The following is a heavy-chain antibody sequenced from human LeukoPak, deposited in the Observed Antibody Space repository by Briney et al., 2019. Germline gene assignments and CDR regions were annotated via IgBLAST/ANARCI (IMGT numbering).Heavy chain of an antibody. CDR2: ISGEGDTT. Sequence: GGSLRLSCAASGFTFSNYGMTWVRQAPGRGLEWVSGISGEGDTTYYADSVKGRLTISRDNSRNTLSLQMNSLSAEDTAVYYCAKANGYYDCWGQGTLVAVSS. V-gene: IGHV3-23*01. CDR3: AKANGYYDC. J-gene: IGHJ4*02. D-gene: IGHD3-22*01. CDR1: GFTFSNYG.